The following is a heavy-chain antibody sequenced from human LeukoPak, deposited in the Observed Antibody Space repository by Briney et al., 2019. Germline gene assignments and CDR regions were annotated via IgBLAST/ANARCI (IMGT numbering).Heavy chain of an antibody. D-gene: IGHD2-2*01. Sequence: PSQTLSLTCTVSGGSISSGDYYWSWIRQPPGKGLEWIGYIYYSGSTYYNPSLKSRVTISVDRSKNQFSLKLSSVTAADTAVYYCARDRAHPWDRIFQYHPWDYYMDVWGKGTTVTVSS. CDR1: GGSISSGDYY. CDR2: IYYSGST. J-gene: IGHJ6*03. V-gene: IGHV4-30-4*08. CDR3: ARDRAHPWDRIFQYHPWDYYMDV.